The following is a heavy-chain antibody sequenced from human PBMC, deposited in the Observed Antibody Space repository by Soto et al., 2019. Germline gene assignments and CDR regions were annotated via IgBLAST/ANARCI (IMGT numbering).Heavy chain of an antibody. V-gene: IGHV2-5*02. CDR3: AHVRLYDILTGYYALFDY. Sequence: SGPTLVNPTQTLTLTCTFSGFSLSTRGVGVGWIRQPPGKALEWLALIYWDDDKRYSPSLNSRLTITKDTSKNQVVLTMTNMDPVDTATYYCAHVRLYDILTGYYALFDYWGQGTLVTVSS. J-gene: IGHJ4*02. CDR2: IYWDDDK. D-gene: IGHD3-9*01. CDR1: GFSLSTRGVG.